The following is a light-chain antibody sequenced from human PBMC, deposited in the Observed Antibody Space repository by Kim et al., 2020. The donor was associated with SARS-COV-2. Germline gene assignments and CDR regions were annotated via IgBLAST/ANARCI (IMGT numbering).Light chain of an antibody. V-gene: IGKV3-20*01. J-gene: IGKJ4*01. CDR3: LEYGSSPEMT. CDR1: QSVSSGF. CDR2: GGA. Sequence: EIVLTQSPGTLSLSPGDRATLSCRASQSVSSGFLAWYQHKPGQAPRLLIYGGAGRATGIPHRFSGSWSGTHFTLTISRLEPEDFAVYYCLEYGSSPEMTFGGGTKVEIK.